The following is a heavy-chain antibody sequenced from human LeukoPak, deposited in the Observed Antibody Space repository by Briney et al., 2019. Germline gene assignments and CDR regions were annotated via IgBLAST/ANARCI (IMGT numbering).Heavy chain of an antibody. V-gene: IGHV1-18*01. CDR2: ISAYNGNT. CDR1: GYTFTNYG. D-gene: IGHD3-22*01. CDR3: ARRYYDSSGYYYPDY. J-gene: IGHJ4*02. Sequence: GPVKVSCKASGYTFTNYGVSWVRQAPGQGLEWLGWISAYNGNTNYAQKLQGRVTMTTDTSTSTAYMELRSLRSDDTAVYYCARRYYDSSGYYYPDYWGQGTLVTVSS.